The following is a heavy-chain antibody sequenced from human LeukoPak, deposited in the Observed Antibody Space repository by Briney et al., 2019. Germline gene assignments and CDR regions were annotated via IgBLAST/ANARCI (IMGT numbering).Heavy chain of an antibody. D-gene: IGHD3-22*01. J-gene: IGHJ4*02. CDR3: ARVLHKRNYDSTTYYGY. Sequence: GGSLRLSCAASGFTFSSYEMNWVRQAPGKGLEWVSYISSSSSTIYYADSVKGRFTISRDNAKNSLYLQMNSLRAEDTAVYYCARVLHKRNYDSTTYYGYWGQGTLVTVSS. V-gene: IGHV3-48*01. CDR2: ISSSSSTI. CDR1: GFTFSSYE.